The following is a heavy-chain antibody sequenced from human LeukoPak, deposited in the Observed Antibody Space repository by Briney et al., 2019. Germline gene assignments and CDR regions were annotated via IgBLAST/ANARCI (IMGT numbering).Heavy chain of an antibody. CDR1: GGSISSSSYY. V-gene: IGHV4-39*07. CDR2: VYYAGNT. CDR3: ATMVRGVNPDY. Sequence: PSETLSLTCAVSGGSISSSSYYWGWIRQPPETGLEWIGSVYYAGNTFYNSSLKSRVTISVDTSKNQFSLKLSSVTAADTAVYYCATMVRGVNPDYWGQGTLVTVSS. D-gene: IGHD3-10*01. J-gene: IGHJ4*02.